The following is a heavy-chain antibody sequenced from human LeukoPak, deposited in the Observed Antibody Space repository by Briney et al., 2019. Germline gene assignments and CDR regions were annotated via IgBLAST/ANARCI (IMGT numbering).Heavy chain of an antibody. V-gene: IGHV3-74*01. CDR3: ARVQFRNGDPDTPYYYYYYMDV. CDR1: GFTFRSYW. D-gene: IGHD4-17*01. CDR2: INTDGTTP. Sequence: GGSLRLSCATSGFTFRSYWMHWVRQAPGMGLVWVSRINTDGTTPTYADSVKGRFTISRDNTKSTLYLQMNSLRTEDTAVYYCARVQFRNGDPDTPYYYYYYMDVWGKGTTVTVSS. J-gene: IGHJ6*03.